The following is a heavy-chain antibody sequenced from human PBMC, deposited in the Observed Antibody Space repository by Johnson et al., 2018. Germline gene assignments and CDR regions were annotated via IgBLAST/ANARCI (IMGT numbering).Heavy chain of an antibody. CDR2: ISGSGGST. CDR3: AKDRTTFGMDV. Sequence: VQLVESGGGVVQPGGSLRLSCAASGFTFDDYAMHWVRQAPGKGLEWVSGISGSGGSTYYADSVKGRFTISRDKSKNSLYLQMNSLRAEDTALYYCAKDRTTFGMDVWGQGTTVTVSS. V-gene: IGHV3-9*01. D-gene: IGHD4-17*01. J-gene: IGHJ6*02. CDR1: GFTFDDYA.